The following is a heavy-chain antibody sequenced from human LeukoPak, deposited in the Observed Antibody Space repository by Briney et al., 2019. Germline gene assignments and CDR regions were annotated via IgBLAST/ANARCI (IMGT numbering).Heavy chain of an antibody. CDR1: GGSFSGYY. V-gene: IGHV4-34*01. CDR2: INHRGST. CDR3: AREPLGSGPE. Sequence: PSETLSLTCAVSGGSFSGYYWSWIRQPPGKGLEWIGEINHRGSTNSNPSLRGRLTVSVDTSKNQFSLKLNSVTAADTAVYYCAREPLGSGPEWGQGTLVTVSS. D-gene: IGHD3-10*01. J-gene: IGHJ4*02.